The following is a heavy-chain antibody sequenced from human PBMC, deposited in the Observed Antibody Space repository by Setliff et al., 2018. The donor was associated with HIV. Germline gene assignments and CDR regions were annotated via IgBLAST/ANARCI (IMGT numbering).Heavy chain of an antibody. J-gene: IGHJ4*02. V-gene: IGHV4-38-2*02. D-gene: IGHD2-8*01. CDR2: IYHSGST. Sequence: SETLSLTCAVSGYSISSGYYWGWIRQPPGKGLEWIGSIYHSGSTYYNPSLKSRVTISVDTSKNQFSLKLSSVTAADTAVYYCAREDPRVSASHFDYWGQGILVTVSS. CDR1: GYSISSGYY. CDR3: AREDPRVSASHFDY.